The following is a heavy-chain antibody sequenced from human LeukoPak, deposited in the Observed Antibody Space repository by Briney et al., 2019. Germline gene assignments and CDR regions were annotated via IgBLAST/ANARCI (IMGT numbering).Heavy chain of an antibody. CDR1: GFTFSSCW. D-gene: IGHD1-26*01. V-gene: IGHV3-74*01. CDR2: IKSDGSST. J-gene: IGHJ4*02. Sequence: PGGSLRLSCATSGFTFSSCWMHWVRQAPGKWLVWVSRIKSDGSSTSYADSVKGRFTISRDNAKNTLYLQMNSLRAEDTAVYYCTRDRGGSYDFDYWGQGTLVTVSS. CDR3: TRDRGGSYDFDY.